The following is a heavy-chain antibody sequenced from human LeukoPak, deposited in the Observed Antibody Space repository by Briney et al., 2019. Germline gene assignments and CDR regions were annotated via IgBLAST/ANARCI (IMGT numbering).Heavy chain of an antibody. V-gene: IGHV4-4*07. J-gene: IGHJ4*02. CDR1: GGSISSYS. D-gene: IGHD2-15*01. CDR2: IYTSGSN. CDR3: ARAVHCSGGSCYFDY. Sequence: SETLSLTCTVSGGSISSYSWSWIRQPAGKGLEWIGRIYTSGSNKYNPSLTSRVTMSVDTSKNQFSLKLRSVTAADTAVYYCARAVHCSGGSCYFDYWGQGTLVTVSS.